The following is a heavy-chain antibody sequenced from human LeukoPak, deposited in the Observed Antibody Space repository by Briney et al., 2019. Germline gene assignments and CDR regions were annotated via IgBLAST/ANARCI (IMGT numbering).Heavy chain of an antibody. CDR2: IYPGDSDT. J-gene: IGHJ5*02. CDR1: GYSFTSYW. CDR3: ARHGRLGYCSGGSCFEWFDP. Sequence: GESLKISCKGSGYSFTSYWIGWVRQMPGKGLEWMGIIYPGDSDTRNSPSFQGQVTISADKSIITAYLQWSSLKASDTAMYYCARHGRLGYCSGGSCFEWFDPWGQGTLVTVSS. D-gene: IGHD2-15*01. V-gene: IGHV5-51*01.